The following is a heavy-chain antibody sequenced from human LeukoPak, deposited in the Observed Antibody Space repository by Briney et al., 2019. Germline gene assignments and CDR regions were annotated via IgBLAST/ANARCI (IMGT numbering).Heavy chain of an antibody. CDR1: GFTFSSYA. CDR2: ISYDGSNK. J-gene: IGHJ3*02. D-gene: IGHD3-3*01. Sequence: GGSLRLSCAGSGFTFSSYAMHWVRQAPAKGLEWVAVISYDGSNKYYADSVKGRFTISRDNSKNTLYLQMNSLRAEDTAAYYCARSITIFGVVTLDAFDIWGQGTMVTVSS. V-gene: IGHV3-30*04. CDR3: ARSITIFGVVTLDAFDI.